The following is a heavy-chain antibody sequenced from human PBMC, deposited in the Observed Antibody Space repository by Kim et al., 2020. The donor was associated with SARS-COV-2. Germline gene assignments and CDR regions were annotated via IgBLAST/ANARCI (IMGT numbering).Heavy chain of an antibody. CDR1: GFTFSSYA. Sequence: GGSLRLSCAASGFTFSSYAMSWVRQAPGKGLEWVSAISGSGGSTYYADSVKGRFTISRDNSKNTLYLQMNSLRAEDTAVYYCAKESYYDSSGSWFDPWAREPWSPSPQ. CDR3: AKESYYDSSGSWFDP. CDR2: ISGSGGST. J-gene: IGHJ5*02. V-gene: IGHV3-23*01. D-gene: IGHD3-22*01.